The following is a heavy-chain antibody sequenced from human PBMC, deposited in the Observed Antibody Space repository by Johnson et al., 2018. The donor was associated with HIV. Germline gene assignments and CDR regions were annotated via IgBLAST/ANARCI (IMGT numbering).Heavy chain of an antibody. CDR3: AKAPLSGTYSLFDPFDI. J-gene: IGHJ3*02. D-gene: IGHD1-26*01. CDR2: IWYDGSNK. Sequence: VQLVESGGGVVQPGRSLRLSCAVSGFTFNNYPMHWVRQAPGKGLEWVAVIWYDGSNKYYADSVKGRFTLSRDNSKNTLYLQMNSLRAEDTAVYYCAKAPLSGTYSLFDPFDIWGQGSMVTVSS. V-gene: IGHV3-30*04. CDR1: GFTFNNYP.